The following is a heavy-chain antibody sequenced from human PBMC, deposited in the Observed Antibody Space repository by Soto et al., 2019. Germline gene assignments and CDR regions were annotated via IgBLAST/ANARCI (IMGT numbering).Heavy chain of an antibody. CDR2: IWYDGSNK. J-gene: IGHJ3*02. D-gene: IGHD5-12*01. V-gene: IGHV3-33*01. Sequence: GGSLRLSCAASGFTFSSYGMHWVRQAPGKGLEWVAVIWYDGSNKYYADSVKGRFTISRDNSKNTLYLQMNSLRTEDTAVYYCVRDKGGYDYAFDIWGQGTMVTVSS. CDR1: GFTFSSYG. CDR3: VRDKGGYDYAFDI.